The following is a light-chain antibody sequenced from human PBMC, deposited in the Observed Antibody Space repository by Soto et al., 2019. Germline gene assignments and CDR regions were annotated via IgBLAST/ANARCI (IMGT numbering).Light chain of an antibody. V-gene: IGLV2-8*01. J-gene: IGLJ2*01. CDR1: SGDVGGFNY. CDR3: SSYAANNNVL. Sequence: QSALTQPPSASGSPGQSVTIPCTGTSGDVGGFNYVSWYQQYPGRAPKLIIFEVTQRPSGVPHRFSGSKSGNTASLTVSGLQADDEADYYCSSYAANNNVLFGGGTKLTVL. CDR2: EVT.